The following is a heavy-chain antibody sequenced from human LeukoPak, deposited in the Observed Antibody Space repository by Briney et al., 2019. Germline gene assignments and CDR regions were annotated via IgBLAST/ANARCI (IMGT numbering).Heavy chain of an antibody. CDR2: YTSGST. CDR3: ARGGIAARYYYYYMDV. J-gene: IGHJ6*03. V-gene: IGHV4-61*02. D-gene: IGHD6-6*01. Sequence: YTSGSTNYNPSLKSRVTISVDTSKNQFSLKLSSVTAADTAVYYCARGGIAARYYYYYMDVWGKGTTVTVSS.